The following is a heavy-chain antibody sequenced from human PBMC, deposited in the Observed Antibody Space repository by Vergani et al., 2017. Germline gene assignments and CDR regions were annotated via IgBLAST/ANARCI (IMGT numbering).Heavy chain of an antibody. CDR2: INHSGST. CDR3: ARGRGYCSSTSCDKDY. Sequence: QVQLQQWGAGLLKPSETLSLTCAVYGGSFSGYYWSWIRQPPGKGLEWIGEINHSGSTNYNPSLKSRVTISVDTSKNQFSLKLSSVTAADTAVYYCARGRGYCSSTSCDKDYCGQGTLVTVSS. CDR1: GGSFSGYY. D-gene: IGHD2-2*01. J-gene: IGHJ4*02. V-gene: IGHV4-34*01.